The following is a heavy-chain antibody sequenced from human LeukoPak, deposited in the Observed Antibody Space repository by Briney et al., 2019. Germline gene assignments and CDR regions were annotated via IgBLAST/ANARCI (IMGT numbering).Heavy chain of an antibody. D-gene: IGHD2-2*01. V-gene: IGHV4-38-2*02. Sequence: PSETLSLTCTVSGYSISSGYYWGWIRQPPGKGLEWIGSIYHSGSTYYNPSLKSRVTISVDTSKNQISLKVRSVTAADTAVYYCARTTEDCSSTSCYQYWFDPWGQGTLVTVSS. CDR3: ARTTEDCSSTSCYQYWFDP. J-gene: IGHJ5*02. CDR1: GYSISSGYY. CDR2: IYHSGST.